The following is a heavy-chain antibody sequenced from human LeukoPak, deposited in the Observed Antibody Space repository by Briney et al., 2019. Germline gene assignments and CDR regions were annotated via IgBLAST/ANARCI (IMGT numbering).Heavy chain of an antibody. V-gene: IGHV5-51*01. D-gene: IGHD6-13*01. Sequence: GGSLKISCKGSGYSFTSYWIGWVRQMTGKGLEWMGIIYPGDSDTRYSTSFQGQVTISAGKSISTAYLQWSSLKASDTAMYYCARIGIAAAGTLDFDYWGQGTLVTVSS. CDR3: ARIGIAAAGTLDFDY. CDR2: IYPGDSDT. J-gene: IGHJ4*02. CDR1: GYSFTSYW.